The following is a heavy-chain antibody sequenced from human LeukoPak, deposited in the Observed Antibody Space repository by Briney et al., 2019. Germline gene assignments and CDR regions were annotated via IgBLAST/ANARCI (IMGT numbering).Heavy chain of an antibody. V-gene: IGHV3-48*03. CDR1: GFTFSSYE. D-gene: IGHD2-21*02. CDR2: ISSSGSTI. Sequence: PGGYLRLSCAASGFTFSSYEMNWVRQAPGKGLEWVSYISSSGSTIYYADSVKGRFTISRDNAKNSLYLQMNSLRAEDTAVYYCARGHIVVVTPTRGGAFDIWGQGTMVTVSS. J-gene: IGHJ3*02. CDR3: ARGHIVVVTPTRGGAFDI.